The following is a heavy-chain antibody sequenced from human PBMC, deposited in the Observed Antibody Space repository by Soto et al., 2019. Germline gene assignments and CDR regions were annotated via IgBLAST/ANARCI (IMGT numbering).Heavy chain of an antibody. J-gene: IGHJ5*02. CDR2: IYYSGST. Sequence: SEPHSVRCTVSGGSISSYEGSWIRQPPGKGLEWIGYIYYSGSTNYNPSLKSRVTISVDTSKNQFSLKLSSVTAADTAVYYCARARGICGVGRIPRYNWLGPSGQATLVTGSS. CDR1: GGSISSYE. D-gene: IGHD3-3*01. CDR3: ARARGICGVGRIPRYNWLGP. V-gene: IGHV4-59*01.